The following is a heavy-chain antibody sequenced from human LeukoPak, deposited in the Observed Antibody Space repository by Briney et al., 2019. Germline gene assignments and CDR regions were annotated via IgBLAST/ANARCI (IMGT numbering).Heavy chain of an antibody. Sequence: SQTLSLTCTVSGGSISTGSYCWSWIRQPAGKGLEWIGHIYTSGNTNYNPSLKSRVTISVDTSKNQFSLKLSSVTAADTAVYYCARVLVNGIGSSGSDWFDPWGQGTLVTVSS. CDR2: IYTSGNT. CDR1: GGSISTGSYC. CDR3: ARVLVNGIGSSGSDWFDP. J-gene: IGHJ5*02. V-gene: IGHV4-61*09. D-gene: IGHD3-22*01.